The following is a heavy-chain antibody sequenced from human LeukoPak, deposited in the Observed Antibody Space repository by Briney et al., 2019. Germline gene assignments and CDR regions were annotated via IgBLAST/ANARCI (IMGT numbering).Heavy chain of an antibody. D-gene: IGHD1-26*01. Sequence: GRSLRLSCAASGFTFSSYAMHWVRQAPGKGLEWVAVISYDGSNKNYADSVKGRFTISRDNSKNTLYLQMNSLRAEDTAVYYCARDPTGGFDYWGQGTLVTVSS. CDR3: ARDPTGGFDY. CDR1: GFTFSSYA. CDR2: ISYDGSNK. J-gene: IGHJ4*02. V-gene: IGHV3-30*04.